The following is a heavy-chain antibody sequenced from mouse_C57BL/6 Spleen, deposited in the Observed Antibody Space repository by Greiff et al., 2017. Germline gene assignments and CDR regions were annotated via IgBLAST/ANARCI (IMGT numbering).Heavy chain of an antibody. J-gene: IGHJ4*01. CDR1: GFTFSSYG. CDR2: ISSGGSYT. Sequence: EVKVVESGGDLVKPGGSLKLSCAASGFTFSSYGMSWVRQTPDKRLEWVATISSGGSYTYYPDSVKGRFTISRDNAKNTLYLQMSSLKSEDTAMXYCARVITTVVGYYAMDYWGQGTSVTVAS. CDR3: ARVITTVVGYYAMDY. V-gene: IGHV5-6*01. D-gene: IGHD1-1*01.